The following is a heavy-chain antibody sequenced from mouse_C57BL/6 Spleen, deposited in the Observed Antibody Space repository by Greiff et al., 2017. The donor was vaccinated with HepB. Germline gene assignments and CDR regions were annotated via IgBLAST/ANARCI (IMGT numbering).Heavy chain of an antibody. D-gene: IGHD2-1*01. CDR2: INPNNGGT. J-gene: IGHJ3*01. V-gene: IGHV1-26*01. CDR3: AKEMIYYQFAY. Sequence: VQLQQSGPELVKPGASVKISCKASGYTFTDYYMNWVKQSHGKSLEWIGDINPNNGGTSYNQKFKGKATLTVDKSSSTAYMELRSLTSEDSAVYYCAKEMIYYQFAYWGQGTLVTVSA. CDR1: GYTFTDYY.